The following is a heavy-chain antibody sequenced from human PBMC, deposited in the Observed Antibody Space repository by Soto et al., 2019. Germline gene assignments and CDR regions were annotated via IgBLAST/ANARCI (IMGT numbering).Heavy chain of an antibody. D-gene: IGHD1-1*01. CDR1: GFTFNVYG. V-gene: IGHV1-69*06. CDR2: LIPIYDEP. CDR3: ARVREPHLDHYGLDV. J-gene: IGHJ6*02. Sequence: QVQLVQSGAEVKNPGSSVRVSCKTSGFTFNVYGIHWVRQAPGQGLEWMGGLIPIYDEPNYAQKFQGRVTITADKSTTTVYLELRSLMSEDTAVYFCARVREPHLDHYGLDVWGQGTPVTVSS.